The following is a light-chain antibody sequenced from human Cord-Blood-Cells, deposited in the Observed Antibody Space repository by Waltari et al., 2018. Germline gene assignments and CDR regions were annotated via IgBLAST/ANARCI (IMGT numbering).Light chain of an antibody. CDR2: EGS. J-gene: IGLJ3*02. CDR1: SSDVGSYNL. V-gene: IGLV2-23*03. Sequence: QSALTQPASVSGSPGQSITISCTGTSSDVGSYNLVSWYQQHPGKAPKLMIYEGSKRPSGVLNRFSGSKSGNTASLTISGLQAEDEADYYCCSYAGSSTFGVFGGGTKLTVL. CDR3: CSYAGSSTFGV.